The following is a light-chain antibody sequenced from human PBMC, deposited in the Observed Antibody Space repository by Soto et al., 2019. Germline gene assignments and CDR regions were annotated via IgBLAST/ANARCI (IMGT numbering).Light chain of an antibody. J-gene: IGKJ1*01. Sequence: ESGLRQSPGTLCLSPGERATLSGRASQSVSSSYLAWYQQKPGQAPRPLIDGASSRATGIPDRFSGSGAGTDFHLTISTLEPEAFAVYYCQQYGSSPGTFGQGTKVEIK. CDR1: QSVSSSY. V-gene: IGKV3-20*01. CDR3: QQYGSSPGT. CDR2: GAS.